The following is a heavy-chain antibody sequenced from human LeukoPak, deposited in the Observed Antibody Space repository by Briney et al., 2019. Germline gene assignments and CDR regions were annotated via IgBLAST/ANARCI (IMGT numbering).Heavy chain of an antibody. CDR1: GFTFSSYN. CDR2: ISGSSSYI. J-gene: IGHJ4*02. Sequence: GGSLRLSCAASGFTFSSYNMNWVRQAPGKGLEWVSSISGSSSYIYYADSLKGRFTISRDNAKNSLYLQMNSLRAEDTAVYYCAKDLGSSGWYIDYWGQGTLVTVSS. CDR3: AKDLGSSGWYIDY. D-gene: IGHD6-19*01. V-gene: IGHV3-21*01.